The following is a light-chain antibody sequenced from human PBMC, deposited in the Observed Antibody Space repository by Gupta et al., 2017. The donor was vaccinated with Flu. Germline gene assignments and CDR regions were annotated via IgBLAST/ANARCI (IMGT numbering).Light chain of an antibody. CDR1: SSDVGGYNY. CDR3: SSYAGSNNLL. Sequence: QSALTQPPSASGSPGQSVTISCTGTSSDVGGYNYVSWYQQHPGTAPKLLIFEVYKRPSGVPDRFSASMSGNTASLTVSGLQAEDEAVYHCSSYAGSNNLLFGGGTKLTVL. J-gene: IGLJ2*01. V-gene: IGLV2-8*01. CDR2: EVY.